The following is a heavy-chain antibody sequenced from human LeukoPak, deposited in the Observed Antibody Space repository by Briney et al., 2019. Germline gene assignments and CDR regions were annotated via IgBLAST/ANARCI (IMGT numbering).Heavy chain of an antibody. CDR3: AKVGGFYSSSWYNWFDP. CDR1: GFTFSSSG. V-gene: IGHV3-30*02. Sequence: PGGSLRLSCAASGFTFSSSGMHWVRQAPGKGLEWVAFIRYDGSNKYYADSVKGRFTISRDNSKNTLYLQMNSLRAEDTAVYYCAKVGGFYSSSWYNWFDPWGQGTLVTVSS. CDR2: IRYDGSNK. J-gene: IGHJ5*02. D-gene: IGHD6-13*01.